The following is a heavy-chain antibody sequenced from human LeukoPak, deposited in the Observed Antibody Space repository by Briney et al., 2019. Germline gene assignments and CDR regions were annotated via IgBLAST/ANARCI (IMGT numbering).Heavy chain of an antibody. CDR2: IYYSGST. Sequence: SETLSLTCTVSGGSISSSSYYWGWIRQPPGKGLEWIGSIYYSGSTYYNPSLKSRVTISVDTSKNQFSLKLSSVTAAGTAVYYCARGKYYYDSSGYWGYYFDYWGQGTLVTVSS. V-gene: IGHV4-39*07. CDR1: GGSISSSSYY. D-gene: IGHD3-22*01. J-gene: IGHJ4*02. CDR3: ARGKYYYDSSGYWGYYFDY.